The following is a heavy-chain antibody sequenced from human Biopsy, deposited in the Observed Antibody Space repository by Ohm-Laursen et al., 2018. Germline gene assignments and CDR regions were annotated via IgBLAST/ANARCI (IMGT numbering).Heavy chain of an antibody. D-gene: IGHD1-1*01. CDR1: GYTLNELS. Sequence: PSVKVSCKVSGYTLNELSMHWVRQVPGKGLEWMGGFVPENGKTVYAQNFQARVSLTEDTSTDTAYMELRSLRSEDTAVYYCAADINVWNVNYWGQGTQVTVSS. V-gene: IGHV1-24*01. CDR2: FVPENGKT. J-gene: IGHJ4*02. CDR3: AADINVWNVNY.